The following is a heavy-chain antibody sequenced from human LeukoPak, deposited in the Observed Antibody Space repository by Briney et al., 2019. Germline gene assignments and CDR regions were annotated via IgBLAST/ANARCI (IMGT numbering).Heavy chain of an antibody. D-gene: IGHD3-10*01. CDR3: VSMVRGIGY. J-gene: IGHJ4*02. CDR1: GFTFSNHA. V-gene: IGHV3-30*02. Sequence: GGSLRLSCAASGFTFSNHAMHWVSQAPGKGLEWVTLVWYDGNRKYYADSVKGRFTISRDNSKNSVYLQLNSLRPEDTAMYYCVSMVRGIGYWGQGTLVTVSS. CDR2: VWYDGNRK.